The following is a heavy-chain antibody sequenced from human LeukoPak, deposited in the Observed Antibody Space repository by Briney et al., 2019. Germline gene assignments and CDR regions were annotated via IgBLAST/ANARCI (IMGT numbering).Heavy chain of an antibody. J-gene: IGHJ4*02. Sequence: GESLKISCKTSGYRFTNNWIGWVRQMPGKGLEWMGIIYPSDSDTRYSPSFQGQVTISADKSINTAYLQWSSLKASDTVMYYCATIGYSGYTSGNWGQGTLATVSS. CDR3: ATIGYSGYTSGN. V-gene: IGHV5-51*01. CDR2: IYPSDSDT. CDR1: GYRFTNNW. D-gene: IGHD5-12*01.